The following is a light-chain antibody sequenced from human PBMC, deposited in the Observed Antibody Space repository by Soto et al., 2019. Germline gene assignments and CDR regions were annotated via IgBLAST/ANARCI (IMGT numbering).Light chain of an antibody. CDR1: QTLRRTY. J-gene: IGKJ2*01. CDR2: GAS. CDR3: HQYDNAPQT. V-gene: IGKV3-20*01. Sequence: ELVLMQSPGTLSLSPGERATLSCRASQTLRRTYIAWYQQKPGQAPRVLIYGASKRDTGIPDRFSGSGSGTDFSLTISRLEPEDFAGYYCHQYDNAPQTYGQGTKGEIK.